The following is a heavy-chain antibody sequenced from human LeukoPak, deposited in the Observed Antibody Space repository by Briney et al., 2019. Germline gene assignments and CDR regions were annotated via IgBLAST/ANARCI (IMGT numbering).Heavy chain of an antibody. D-gene: IGHD2-21*01. CDR2: IHTSGSP. Sequence: PSETPSLTCNVSGASISGHYWSWIRHPAGKSLEWIGRIHTSGSPIYNPSLSSRVTMSVDTSKGQFSLTMNSLTAADTAIYYCARQRLDGDILGFDWWGQGTLVTVSS. CDR3: ARQRLDGDILGFDW. J-gene: IGHJ4*02. CDR1: GASISGHY. V-gene: IGHV4-4*07.